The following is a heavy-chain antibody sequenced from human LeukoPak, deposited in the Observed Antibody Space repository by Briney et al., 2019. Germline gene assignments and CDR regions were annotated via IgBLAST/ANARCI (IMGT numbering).Heavy chain of an antibody. Sequence: PSETLSLTCAVYGGSFSGYYWSWIRQPPGKGLEWIGEINHSGSTNYNPSLKSRVTISVDTSKNQFSLKLSSVTAADTAVYYRARGSVLRYFDWLFPWGQGTLVTVSS. V-gene: IGHV4-34*01. D-gene: IGHD3-9*01. CDR1: GGSFSGYY. CDR2: INHSGST. J-gene: IGHJ4*02. CDR3: ARGSVLRYFDWLFP.